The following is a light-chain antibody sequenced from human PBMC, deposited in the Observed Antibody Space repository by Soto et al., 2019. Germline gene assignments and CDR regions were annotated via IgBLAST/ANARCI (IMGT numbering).Light chain of an antibody. J-gene: IGKJ1*01. CDR3: QQYNNWPPWT. CDR1: QSVGSD. V-gene: IGKV3-15*01. Sequence: EIVITQSPATLSVSPGERATLSCRPSQSVGSDLAWYQHTPGQPPRLLIYGASTRATGIPGRFSGSGSGTEFTLTISSLQSEDFAVYFCQQYNNWPPWTFGQGTKVDIK. CDR2: GAS.